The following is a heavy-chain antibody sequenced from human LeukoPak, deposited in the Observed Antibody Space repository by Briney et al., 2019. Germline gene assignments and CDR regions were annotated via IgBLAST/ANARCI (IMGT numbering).Heavy chain of an antibody. D-gene: IGHD4-11*01. CDR3: ARGPTTLTTLNWVDP. V-gene: IGHV4-30-2*01. CDR2: IYYSGST. CDR1: GGSISSGGYS. Sequence: SETLSLTCAVSGGSISSGGYSWSWIRQPPGKALEWIGYIYYSGSTYYNPSHKNRVTVSLDRSKNQFSLELLSVTAADTAVYFCARGPTTLTTLNWVDPWGQGTLVTVSS. J-gene: IGHJ5*02.